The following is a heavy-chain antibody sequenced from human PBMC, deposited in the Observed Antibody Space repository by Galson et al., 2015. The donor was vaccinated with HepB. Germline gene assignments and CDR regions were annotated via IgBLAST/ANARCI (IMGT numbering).Heavy chain of an antibody. CDR1: GFTFGTYC. V-gene: IGHV3-48*01. J-gene: IGHJ5*02. D-gene: IGHD3-16*01. CDR2: ISSGSVV. Sequence: SLRLSCAASGFTFGTYCMNWVRQAPGKGLEWVSYISSGSVVYQSDSVKGRFTVSRDNVENLLYLQMNSLRAEDTAVYYCARDESWGDVDPWGQGALVTVSS. CDR3: ARDESWGDVDP.